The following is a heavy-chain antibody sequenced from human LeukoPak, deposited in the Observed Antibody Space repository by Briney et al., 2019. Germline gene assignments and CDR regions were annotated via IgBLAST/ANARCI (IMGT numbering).Heavy chain of an antibody. CDR3: ANGKYYYPY. CDR1: GFIFSSYW. Sequence: GGSLRLSCVDSGFIFSSYWMTWVRQAPEKRLEWVANIKPDGSQKSYVDSVRGRFTISRDNAKNSLYLQMNSLRAEDTAVYYCANGKYYYPYWGQGTLVAVSS. J-gene: IGHJ4*02. V-gene: IGHV3-7*01. CDR2: IKPDGSQK. D-gene: IGHD3-10*01.